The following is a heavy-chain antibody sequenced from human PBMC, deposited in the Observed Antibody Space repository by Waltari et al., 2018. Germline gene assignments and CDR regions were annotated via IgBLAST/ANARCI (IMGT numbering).Heavy chain of an antibody. CDR2: IYYSGST. Sequence: QVQLQESGPGLVKPSETLSLTCTVPGGSISSHYWSWIRQPPGKGLEWIGYIYYSGSTNYNPSLKSRVTISVDTSKNQFSLKLSSVTAADTAVYYCARGYCGGDCYTDYYGMDVRGQGTTVTVSS. CDR3: ARGYCGGDCYTDYYGMDV. CDR1: GGSISSHY. V-gene: IGHV4-59*11. D-gene: IGHD2-21*01. J-gene: IGHJ6*02.